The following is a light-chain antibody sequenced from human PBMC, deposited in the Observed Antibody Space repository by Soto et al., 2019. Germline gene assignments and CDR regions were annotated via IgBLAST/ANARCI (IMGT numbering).Light chain of an antibody. Sequence: QSVLTQPASVSGSPGQSITISCTGTSSDVGGYNYVSWYQQHPGKAPKLMIHDVTNRPSGVSNRFSGSKSGNTASLTISGLQAEDEADYYCSSYTSSSTPLVFGGGTKVTVL. CDR2: DVT. CDR1: SSDVGGYNY. J-gene: IGLJ3*02. V-gene: IGLV2-14*01. CDR3: SSYTSSSTPLV.